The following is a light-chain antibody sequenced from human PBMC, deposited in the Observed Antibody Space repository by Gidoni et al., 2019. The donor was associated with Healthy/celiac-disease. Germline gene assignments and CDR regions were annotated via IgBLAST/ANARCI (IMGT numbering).Light chain of an antibody. Sequence: DIQMTQSPSSLSASVGDRVTITCRASQGISNYLVWYQQKPGKVPKLLIYAASTLQSGVPSRFSGSGSGTDFTLTISSLQPEDVATYYCPKYNSAPFTFGPGTKVDIK. V-gene: IGKV1-27*01. CDR1: QGISNY. CDR2: AAS. J-gene: IGKJ3*01. CDR3: PKYNSAPFT.